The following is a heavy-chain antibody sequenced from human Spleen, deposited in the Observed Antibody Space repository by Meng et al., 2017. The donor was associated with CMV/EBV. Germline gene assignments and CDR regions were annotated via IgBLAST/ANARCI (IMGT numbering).Heavy chain of an antibody. CDR1: GYNFIGYH. Sequence: ASVKVSCKASGYNFIGYHIHWVRQAPGQGLEWMGWINPSSGVTKYAQKFQGRVTMTRDMSISTAYMALSGLTSDDTAVYYCAKEYCANGVCYTAEDYFDYWGQGTLVTVSS. V-gene: IGHV1-2*02. CDR3: AKEYCANGVCYTAEDYFDY. D-gene: IGHD2-8*01. J-gene: IGHJ4*02. CDR2: INPSSGVT.